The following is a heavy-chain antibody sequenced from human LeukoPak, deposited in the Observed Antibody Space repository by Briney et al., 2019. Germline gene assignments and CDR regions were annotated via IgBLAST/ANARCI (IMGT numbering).Heavy chain of an antibody. Sequence: GGSLRLSCAASGFTFSSYSMNWVRQAPGKGLEWVSYISSSTIYYADSVKGRFTISRDNAKNSLYLQMNSLRAEDTAVYYCARRSVTNKPYYYMDVWGKGTTVTVSS. CDR2: ISSSTI. CDR3: ARRSVTNKPYYYMDV. J-gene: IGHJ6*03. CDR1: GFTFSSYS. D-gene: IGHD4-11*01. V-gene: IGHV3-48*04.